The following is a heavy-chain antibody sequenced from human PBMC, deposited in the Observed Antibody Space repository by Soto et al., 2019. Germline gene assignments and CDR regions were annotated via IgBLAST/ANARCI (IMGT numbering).Heavy chain of an antibody. V-gene: IGHV1-3*01. J-gene: IGHJ4*02. Sequence: GASVKVSFQAFGKTFPNYAIYLVGQAPGQNLEWMGWIQGGNDNTYYSQRFQGRLTFTRDTSPGTTYMELSSLTSEDTAIYYCARDDSGYSGSHYIDYFNFWGQGTLVTVSS. D-gene: IGHD1-26*01. CDR3: ARDDSGYSGSHYIDYFNF. CDR1: GKTFPNYA. CDR2: IQGGNDNT.